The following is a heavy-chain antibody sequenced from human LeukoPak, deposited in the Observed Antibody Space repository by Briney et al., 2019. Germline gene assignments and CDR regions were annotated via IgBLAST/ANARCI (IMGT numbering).Heavy chain of an antibody. CDR1: GFTSIAYA. CDR2: IRGGGVTT. J-gene: IGHJ6*02. D-gene: IGHD3-16*01. CDR3: ARNQQLGGHSYYYYGMDV. Sequence: GGSLRLSCVGSGFTSIAYALTWARQAPGKGLEWVSGIRGGGVTTYYADSVKGRFTISRDNSKNTLYLQMNSLRADDTAIYYCARNQQLGGHSYYYYGMDVWGQGTTVTVSS. V-gene: IGHV3-23*01.